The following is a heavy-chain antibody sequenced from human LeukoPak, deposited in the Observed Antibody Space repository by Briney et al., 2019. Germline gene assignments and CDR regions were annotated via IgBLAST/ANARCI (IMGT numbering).Heavy chain of an antibody. CDR2: ISYDGSNK. CDR1: GFTFSSYA. J-gene: IGHJ6*03. Sequence: GGSLRLSCAASGFTFSSYAMHWVRQAPGKGLEWVAVISYDGSNKYYADSVKGRFTISRDNSKNTLYLQMNSLRAEDTAVYYCARVLVYYYYMDVWGKGTTVTVSS. CDR3: ARVLVYYYYMDV. V-gene: IGHV3-30*01.